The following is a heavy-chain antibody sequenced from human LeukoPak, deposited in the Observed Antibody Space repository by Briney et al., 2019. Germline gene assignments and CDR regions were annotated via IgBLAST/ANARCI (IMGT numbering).Heavy chain of an antibody. J-gene: IGHJ6*02. V-gene: IGHV4-34*01. CDR1: GDSFSGYF. CDR2: VDDRGNI. D-gene: IGHD5-18*01. CDR3: ARVLRQLWVNYYCGMDV. Sequence: SETLSLTCAVYGDSFSGYFWSWIRQSPAKGLEWFGEVDDRGNIFYNPSLKSRVTISVDTSKNQFSLKLSSVTAADTAVYYCARVLRQLWVNYYCGMDVWGQGTTVTVSS.